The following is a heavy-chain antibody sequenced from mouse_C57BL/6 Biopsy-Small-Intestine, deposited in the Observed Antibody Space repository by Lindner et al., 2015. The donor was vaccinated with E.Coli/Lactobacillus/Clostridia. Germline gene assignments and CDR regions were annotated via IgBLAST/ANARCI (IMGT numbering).Heavy chain of an antibody. Sequence: SVKVSCKASGYTFTASYMHWVRQAPGQGLEWMGRINPDSGVTNYAPKFQGRVTMTRDTSVSTAYMELSRLRPDDTAVYYCARGDYDFWSGYYFSDIWGQGTMVTVSS. CDR3: ARGDYDFWSGYYFSDI. D-gene: IGHD2-4*01. CDR1: GYTFTASY. J-gene: IGHJ3*01. CDR2: INPDSGVT. V-gene: IGHV14-2*02.